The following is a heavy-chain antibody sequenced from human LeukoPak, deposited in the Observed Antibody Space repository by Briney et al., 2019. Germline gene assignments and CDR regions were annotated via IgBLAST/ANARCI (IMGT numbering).Heavy chain of an antibody. CDR3: QSLGYCSSTSCSSGY. D-gene: IGHD2-2*01. CDR2: ISSSSSYI. V-gene: IGHV3-21*01. J-gene: IGHJ4*02. CDR1: GFTFSSYS. Sequence: PGGSLRLSCAASGFTFSSYSMNWVRQAPGEGLEWVSSISSSSSYIYYADSVKGRFTISRDNAKNSLYLQMNSLRAEDTAVYYCQSLGYCSSTSCSSGYWGQGTLVTVSS.